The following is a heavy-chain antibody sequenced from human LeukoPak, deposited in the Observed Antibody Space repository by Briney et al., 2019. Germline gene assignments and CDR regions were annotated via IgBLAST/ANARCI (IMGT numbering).Heavy chain of an antibody. CDR3: ARLPGELLRPYYYYYMDV. CDR1: GCSISSYF. J-gene: IGHJ6*03. V-gene: IGHV4-59*08. D-gene: IGHD1-26*01. Sequence: SETLSLTCTVSGCSISSYFWSWLRQPPGKGLEWIGHINYSGSTNYNPSLKSRITISVDASKNQYSLKLSSVTAADTAVYYCARLPGELLRPYYYYYMDVWGKGTTVTVSS. CDR2: INYSGST.